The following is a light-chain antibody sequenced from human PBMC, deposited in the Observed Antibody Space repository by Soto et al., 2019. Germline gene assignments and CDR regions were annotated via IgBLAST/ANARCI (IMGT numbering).Light chain of an antibody. CDR2: AAS. V-gene: IGKV1-27*01. CDR3: QKYNSAPLT. J-gene: IGKJ4*01. Sequence: DIQMTQSPSSRSASVGDRVTITCRASQGIRNYLAWYQQKPGKVPQILIYAASTLQSGVPPRFSGSGSGTAFTLTISSLQPEDVATYYCQKYNSAPLTFGGGTKVEIK. CDR1: QGIRNY.